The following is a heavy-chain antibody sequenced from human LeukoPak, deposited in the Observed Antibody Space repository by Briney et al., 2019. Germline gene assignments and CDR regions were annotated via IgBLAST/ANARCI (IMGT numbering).Heavy chain of an antibody. CDR1: GFTFSSYG. CDR2: ISYDGSNK. CDR3: AKDLPYLLYYFDY. J-gene: IGHJ4*02. V-gene: IGHV3-30*18. D-gene: IGHD3-10*01. Sequence: SGGSLRLSCAASGFTFSSYGMHWVRQAPGKGLEWVAVISYDGSNKYYADSVKGRFTISRDNSKNTLYLQMNSLRAVDTAVYYCAKDLPYLLYYFDYWGQGTLVTVSS.